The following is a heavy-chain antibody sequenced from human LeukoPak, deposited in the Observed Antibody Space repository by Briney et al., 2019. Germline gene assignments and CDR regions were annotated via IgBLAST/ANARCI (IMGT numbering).Heavy chain of an antibody. CDR1: GYTFTSYR. CDR3: ARPGEGARLDY. V-gene: IGHV1-18*01. D-gene: IGHD3-16*01. J-gene: IGHJ4*02. CDR2: ISDHNGNT. Sequence: ASVKVSCKASGYTFTSYRISWVRQAPGQGLEWMGWISDHNGNTNYAQKLQGRVTMTTDTSTSTAYMELRSLRSDDTAVYYCARPGEGARLDYWGQGTLVTVSS.